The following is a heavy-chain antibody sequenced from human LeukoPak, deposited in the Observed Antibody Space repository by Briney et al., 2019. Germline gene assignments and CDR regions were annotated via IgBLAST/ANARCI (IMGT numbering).Heavy chain of an antibody. J-gene: IGHJ4*02. Sequence: PSQTLSLTCAVSGGSISSGGYSWSWIRQPPGKGLEWIGYIYHSGSTYCNPSLKSRVTISVDRSKNQFSLKLSSVTAADTAVYYCARAPPAAAINYYFDYWGQGTLVTVSP. D-gene: IGHD5-12*01. CDR1: GGSISSGGYS. V-gene: IGHV4-30-2*01. CDR2: IYHSGST. CDR3: ARAPPAAAINYYFDY.